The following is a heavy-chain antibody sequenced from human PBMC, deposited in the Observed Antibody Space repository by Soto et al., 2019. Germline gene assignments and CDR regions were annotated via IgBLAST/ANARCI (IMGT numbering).Heavy chain of an antibody. D-gene: IGHD2-2*01. V-gene: IGHV1-69*13. CDR3: ACALGYCSSTSCPTDYYYYYYMDV. J-gene: IGHJ6*03. Sequence: GASVKVSCKASGGTFSSYAISWVRQAPGQGLEWMGGIIPIFGTANYAQKFQGRVTITADESTSTAYMELSSLRSEDTAVYYCACALGYCSSTSCPTDYYYYYYMDVSGKGTTVTVSS. CDR2: IIPIFGTA. CDR1: GGTFSSYA.